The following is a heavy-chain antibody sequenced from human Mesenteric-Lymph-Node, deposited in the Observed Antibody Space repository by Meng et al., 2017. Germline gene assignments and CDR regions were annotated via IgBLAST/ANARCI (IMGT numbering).Heavy chain of an antibody. D-gene: IGHD5-18*01. J-gene: IGHJ2*01. CDR2: IIPIFGTA. V-gene: IGHV1-69*01. CDR3: ASVGYSYGYGYFDL. Sequence: QGQVVEFGAEVEKAGASVKGFCKASGGTFSSYAISWVRQAPRQGLEWMGGIIPIFGTANYAQKFQGRVTITADESTSTAYMELSSLRSEDTAVYYCASVGYSYGYGYFDLWGRGTLVTVSS. CDR1: GGTFSSYA.